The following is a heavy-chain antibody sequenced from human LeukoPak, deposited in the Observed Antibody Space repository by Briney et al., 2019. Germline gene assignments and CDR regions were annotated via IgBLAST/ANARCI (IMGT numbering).Heavy chain of an antibody. Sequence: SETLSLTCAVYGGSFSGYYWSWIRQPPGKGLEWIGEINHSGSTNYNPSLRSRVTISVDTSKNQFSLKLASVTAADTAIYYCAKGAGGFSYYNWFDPWGQGTLVTVSS. V-gene: IGHV4-34*01. J-gene: IGHJ5*02. CDR2: INHSGST. D-gene: IGHD5-18*01. CDR3: AKGAGGFSYYNWFDP. CDR1: GGSFSGYY.